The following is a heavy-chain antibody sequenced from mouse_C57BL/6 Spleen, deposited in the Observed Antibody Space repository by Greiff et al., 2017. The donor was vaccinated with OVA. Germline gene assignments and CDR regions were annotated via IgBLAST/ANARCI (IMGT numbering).Heavy chain of an antibody. J-gene: IGHJ3*01. D-gene: IGHD2-4*01. CDR1: GFTFTDYY. Sequence: EVKLVESGGGLVQPGGSLSLSCAASGFTFTDYYMSWVRQPPGKALEWLGFIRNKANGYTTEYSASVKGRFTISRDNSQSILYLQMNALRAEDSATYYCARYSYDYEFAYWGQGTLVTVSA. CDR3: ARYSYDYEFAY. CDR2: IRNKANGYTT. V-gene: IGHV7-3*01.